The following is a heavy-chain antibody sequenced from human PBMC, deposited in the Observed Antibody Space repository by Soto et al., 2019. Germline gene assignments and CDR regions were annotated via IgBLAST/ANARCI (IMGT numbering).Heavy chain of an antibody. D-gene: IGHD3-10*01. CDR1: GGSISSYY. Sequence: QVQLQESGPGLVKPSETLSLTCTVSGGSISSYYWSWIRQAPGKGLEWIGYVYYSGRTTYTPSLKSRVTISLDTSKNQFSLILSSVTAADTAVYYCATGRYYYGSEYWGQGTLVTVAA. CDR2: VYYSGRT. CDR3: ATGRYYYGSEY. J-gene: IGHJ4*02. V-gene: IGHV4-59*01.